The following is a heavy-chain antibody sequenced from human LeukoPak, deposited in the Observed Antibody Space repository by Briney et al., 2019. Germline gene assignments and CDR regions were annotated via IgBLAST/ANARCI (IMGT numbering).Heavy chain of an antibody. Sequence: GGSLRLSCAASGFTFSSYAMSWVRQAPGKGLEWVSAISGSGGSTYYADSVKGRFTISRDNAKNSLYLQMNSLRAEDTAVYYCASYDVAVSGPIYWGQGTLVTVSS. V-gene: IGHV3-23*01. CDR2: ISGSGGST. CDR3: ASYDVAVSGPIY. D-gene: IGHD6-19*01. CDR1: GFTFSSYA. J-gene: IGHJ4*02.